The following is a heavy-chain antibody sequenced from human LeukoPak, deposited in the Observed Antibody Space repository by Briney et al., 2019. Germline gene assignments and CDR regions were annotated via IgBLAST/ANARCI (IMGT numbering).Heavy chain of an antibody. D-gene: IGHD3-22*01. CDR2: IWYDGSNK. J-gene: IGHJ4*02. V-gene: IGHV3-33*06. CDR1: GFTFSSYG. CDR3: AKDQHPYYYDSSGYYYFDY. Sequence: GGSLRLSCAASGFTFSSYGMHWVRQAPGKGLEWVAVIWYDGSNKYYADSVKGRFTISRDNSKNTLYLQMNSLRAEDTAVYYCAKDQHPYYYDSSGYYYFDYWGQGTLVTVSS.